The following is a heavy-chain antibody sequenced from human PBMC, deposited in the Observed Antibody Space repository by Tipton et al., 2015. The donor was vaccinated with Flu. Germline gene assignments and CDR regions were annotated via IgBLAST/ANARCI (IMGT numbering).Heavy chain of an antibody. CDR2: IYNNAYT. CDR1: GGSIGSFY. Sequence: TLSLTCTVSGGSIGSFYWNWIRQPPGKGLEWIGYIYNNAYTKYNPSLKSRVTISVDTSKNQFSLRLSSVTAADTAMYFCARDPSLGMPEYLDSWGQGTPVTVSS. CDR3: ARDPSLGMPEYLDS. J-gene: IGHJ4*02. V-gene: IGHV4-59*01. D-gene: IGHD2-2*01.